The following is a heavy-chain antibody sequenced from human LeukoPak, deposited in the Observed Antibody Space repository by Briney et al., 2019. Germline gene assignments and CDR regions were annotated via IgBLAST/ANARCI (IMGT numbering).Heavy chain of an antibody. CDR2: IRQDGGEA. V-gene: IGHV3-7*01. J-gene: IGHJ6*03. CDR1: GFMFSSYW. Sequence: GGSLRLSCAASGFMFSSYWMTWVRQAPGKGLEWGANIRQDGGEAYYVDSVKGRFTVSRDNAKNSVYLQLTSLRVEHTAVYYCAKDPNSSSWYSRSNNYYYYMDVWGKGTTVTVSS. D-gene: IGHD6-13*01. CDR3: AKDPNSSSWYSRSNNYYYYMDV.